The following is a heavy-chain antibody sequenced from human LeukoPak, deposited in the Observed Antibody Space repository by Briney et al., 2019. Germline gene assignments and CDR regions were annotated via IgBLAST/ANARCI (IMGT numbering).Heavy chain of an antibody. D-gene: IGHD6-13*01. J-gene: IGHJ3*02. V-gene: IGHV1-8*01. CDR3: AIPQTTAAAAGDAFDI. Sequence: ASVKVSCKASGYTFTSYDINWVRQATGQGLEWMGWMNPNSGNTGYAQKFQGRVTITADESTSTAYMELSSLRSEDTAVYYCAIPQTTAAAAGDAFDIWGQGTMVTVSS. CDR2: MNPNSGNT. CDR1: GYTFTSYD.